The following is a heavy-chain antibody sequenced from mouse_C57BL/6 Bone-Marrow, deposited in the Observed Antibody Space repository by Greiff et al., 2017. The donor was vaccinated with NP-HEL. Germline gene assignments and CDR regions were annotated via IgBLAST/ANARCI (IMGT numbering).Heavy chain of an antibody. V-gene: IGHV3-6*01. Sequence: EPGPGLVNPSQSLSLTCPVTGSSIPTGYYSNWIRHLPGNKLGWMGYISYDGSNNYNPSLNSRITITRDTSKNQFFLQLDSVTTEDTATYYCARDPYYDYWGQGTTLTVSS. CDR2: ISYDGSN. CDR1: GSSIPTGYY. J-gene: IGHJ2*01. CDR3: ARDPYYDY.